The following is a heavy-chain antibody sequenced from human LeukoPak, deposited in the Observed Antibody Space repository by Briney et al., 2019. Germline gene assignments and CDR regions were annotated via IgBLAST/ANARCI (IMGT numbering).Heavy chain of an antibody. Sequence: QAGGSLRLSCAASGFTFSSYAMSWVRQAPGKGLEWVSAISGSGGSTYYADSVKGRFTISRNNSKNTLYLQMNSLRAEDTAVYYCAKDRTNGDYSTYFDYWGQGTLVTVSS. V-gene: IGHV3-23*01. J-gene: IGHJ4*02. CDR3: AKDRTNGDYSTYFDY. CDR2: ISGSGGST. CDR1: GFTFSSYA. D-gene: IGHD4-11*01.